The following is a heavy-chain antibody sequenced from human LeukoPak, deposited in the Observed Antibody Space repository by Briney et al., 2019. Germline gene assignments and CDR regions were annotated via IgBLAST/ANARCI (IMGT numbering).Heavy chain of an antibody. CDR3: ARTKNDYVWGSYRPWERYFDL. V-gene: IGHV4-4*07. Sequence: SETLSLTCTVSGGSISSYYWSWIRQPAGKGLEWIGRIYTSGSTNYNPSLKSRVTMSVDTSKNQFSLKLSSVTAADTAVYYCARTKNDYVWGSYRPWERYFDLWGRGTLVTVSS. CDR1: GGSISSYY. D-gene: IGHD3-16*02. J-gene: IGHJ2*01. CDR2: IYTSGST.